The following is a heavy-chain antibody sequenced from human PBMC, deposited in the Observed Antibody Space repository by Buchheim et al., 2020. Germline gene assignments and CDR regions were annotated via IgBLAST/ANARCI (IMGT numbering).Heavy chain of an antibody. CDR2: ISSSGKTI. D-gene: IGHD2-2*01. CDR1: GFTFSSYS. Sequence: EVQLVESGGGLVQPGGSLRLSCAASGFTFSSYSMNWVRQAPGKGLEWVSYISSSGKTIDYADSVKGRFTISRDNAKNSLYLQMNNLRDEDTAVYYCARGPEVWPDIVVVPAATDYFDYWGQGTL. J-gene: IGHJ4*02. V-gene: IGHV3-48*02. CDR3: ARGPEVWPDIVVVPAATDYFDY.